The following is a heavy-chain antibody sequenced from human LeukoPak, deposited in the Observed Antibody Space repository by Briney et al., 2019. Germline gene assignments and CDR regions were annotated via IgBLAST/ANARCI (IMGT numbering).Heavy chain of an antibody. CDR2: IYYSGST. J-gene: IGHJ4*02. CDR3: ARVTAYSIALNY. CDR1: GGSISSSSYY. Sequence: PSETLSLTCTVSGGSISSSSYYWGWIRQPPGTGLECIGSIYYSGSTYYNPSLKSRVTISVDTSKNQFSLKLSSVTAADTAVYYCARVTAYSIALNYWGQGTLVTVSS. V-gene: IGHV4-39*01. D-gene: IGHD4-11*01.